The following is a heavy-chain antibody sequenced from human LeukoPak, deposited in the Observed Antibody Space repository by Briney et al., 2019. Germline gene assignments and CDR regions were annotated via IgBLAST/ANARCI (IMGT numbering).Heavy chain of an antibody. CDR3: ASHRRSHGSEY. J-gene: IGHJ4*02. Sequence: PSETLSLTCTVSGGSFEHYFWGWIRQPPGRGLEWIGYVYYSGSTDYSPSLKSRLTISADTSKDQFSLKLSSVTAADTAVYYCASHRRSHGSEYWGQGTLVTVYS. V-gene: IGHV4-59*01. CDR2: VYYSGST. D-gene: IGHD3-10*01. CDR1: GGSFEHYF.